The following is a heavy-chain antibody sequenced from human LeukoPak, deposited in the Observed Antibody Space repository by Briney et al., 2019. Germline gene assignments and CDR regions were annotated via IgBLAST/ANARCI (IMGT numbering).Heavy chain of an antibody. CDR1: GFTFSSYS. CDR2: ISSSSLTI. J-gene: IGHJ3*02. D-gene: IGHD3-3*01. V-gene: IGHV3-48*02. CDR3: ARDDIWSGPNAFDI. Sequence: GGSLRLSCAASGFTFSSYSMNWVRQAPGKGLEWVSYISSSSLTIYYADSVKGRFTTSRDNAKNSLDLQMNSLRDDDTAVYYCARDDIWSGPNAFDIWGRGTMVTVSS.